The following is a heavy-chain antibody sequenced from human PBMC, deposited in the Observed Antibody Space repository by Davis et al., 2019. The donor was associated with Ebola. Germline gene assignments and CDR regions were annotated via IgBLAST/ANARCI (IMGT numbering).Heavy chain of an antibody. CDR2: LYLDDDK. CDR3: ADRRGFGSRHFDY. CDR1: GFSLRTRGMG. Sequence: RPTLVKPTQTLTLTCTFSGFSLRTRGMGVGWIRQPPGKSLESPALLYLDDDKHYSPSLKSRLTISKDTSKNQVVLTMANMDPVDTATYNCADRRGFGSRHFDYWGQGTLVTVSS. D-gene: IGHD1-26*01. J-gene: IGHJ4*02. V-gene: IGHV2-5*02.